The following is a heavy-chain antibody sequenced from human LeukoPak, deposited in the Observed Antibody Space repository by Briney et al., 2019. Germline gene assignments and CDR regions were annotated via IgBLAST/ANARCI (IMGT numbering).Heavy chain of an antibody. Sequence: SVKVSCKASGYTLTSHGISWVRQAPGQGLEWMGWISAYNGNTNYAQKLQGRVTMTTDTSTSTAYMELRSLRSDDTTVYYCARDRPGDYWGQGTLVTVSS. CDR1: GYTLTSHG. J-gene: IGHJ4*02. V-gene: IGHV1-18*01. CDR2: ISAYNGNT. CDR3: ARDRPGDY. D-gene: IGHD3-10*01.